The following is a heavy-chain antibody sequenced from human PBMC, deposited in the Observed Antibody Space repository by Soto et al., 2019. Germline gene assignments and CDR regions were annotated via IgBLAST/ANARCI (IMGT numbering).Heavy chain of an antibody. Sequence: QVQLVQSGAEVKKPGSSVKVSCKASGGTFSSYAITWVRQAPGPGLEWMGGIIPIFGTANYAQKFQGSVTITADECTSTASRELSSLRSEDTAVYYCAGGSSPYYYDYGMDVWGQGTTVTVSS. CDR1: GGTFSSYA. CDR3: AGGSSPYYYDYGMDV. J-gene: IGHJ6*02. CDR2: IIPIFGTA. V-gene: IGHV1-69*01.